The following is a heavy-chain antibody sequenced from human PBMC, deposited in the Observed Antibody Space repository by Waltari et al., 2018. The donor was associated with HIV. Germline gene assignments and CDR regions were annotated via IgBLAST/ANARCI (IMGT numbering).Heavy chain of an antibody. J-gene: IGHJ6*02. CDR3: ASTTPQWNNYYYGMDV. V-gene: IGHV3-23*01. CDR2: ISGSGGST. D-gene: IGHD6-19*01. CDR1: GFTFSSYA. Sequence: EVQLLESGGGLVQPGGSLRLSCAASGFTFSSYAMSWVRQAPGKGLEWVSAISGSGGSTYYADSVKGRFTISRDNSKNTLYLQMNSLRAEDTAVYYCASTTPQWNNYYYGMDVWGQGTTVTVSS.